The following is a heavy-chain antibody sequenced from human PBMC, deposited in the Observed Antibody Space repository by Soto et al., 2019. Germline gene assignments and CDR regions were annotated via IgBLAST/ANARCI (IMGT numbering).Heavy chain of an antibody. CDR1: GCTFTGYY. J-gene: IGHJ4*02. CDR3: ARVSPYYYGSGSYFDY. V-gene: IGHV1-2*02. CDR2: INPNSGGT. Sequence: ASVKVSCKASGCTFTGYYMHWVRQAPGQGLEWMGWINPNSGGTNYAQKFQGRVTMTRDTSISTAYMELSRLRSDDTAVYYCARVSPYYYGSGSYFDYWGQGTLVTVSS. D-gene: IGHD3-10*01.